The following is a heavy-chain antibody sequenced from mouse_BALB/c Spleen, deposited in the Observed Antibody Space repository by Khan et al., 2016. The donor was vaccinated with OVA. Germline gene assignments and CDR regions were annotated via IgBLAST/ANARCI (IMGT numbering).Heavy chain of an antibody. CDR2: ISSVAYSI. J-gene: IGHJ3*01. Sequence: EVELVESGGGLVQPGGSRKLSCAASGFTFIDYGMAWVRQTPGKGPEWIAFISSVAYSIYYADTVTGRFTISRENAKNTLYLVMSSLRSDDTAMYYCVRGGFAYWGQGTLVTVSA. CDR1: GFTFIDYG. V-gene: IGHV5-15*02. CDR3: VRGGFAY.